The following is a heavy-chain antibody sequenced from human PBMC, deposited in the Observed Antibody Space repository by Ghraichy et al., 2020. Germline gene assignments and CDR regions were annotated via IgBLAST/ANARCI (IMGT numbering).Heavy chain of an antibody. D-gene: IGHD3-16*02. Sequence: SETLSLTCTVSGGSISSSSYYWGWIRQPPGKGLEWIGSIYYSGSTYYNPSLKSRVTISVDTSKNQFSLKLSSVTAADTAVYYCARHLPYYDYVWGSYRAQETPFDYWGQGTLVTVSS. CDR3: ARHLPYYDYVWGSYRAQETPFDY. CDR2: IYYSGST. V-gene: IGHV4-39*01. J-gene: IGHJ4*02. CDR1: GGSISSSSYY.